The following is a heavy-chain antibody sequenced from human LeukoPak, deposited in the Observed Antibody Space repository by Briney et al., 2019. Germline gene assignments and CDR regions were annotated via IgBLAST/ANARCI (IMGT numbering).Heavy chain of an antibody. J-gene: IGHJ4*02. CDR2: INSDGSST. Sequence: GGSLRLSCAASGFTFSSYCMHWVRQAPGKGLVWVSRINSDGSSTSYADSVKGRFTISRDNAKNTLYLQMNSLRAEDTAVYYCILDFRLWNQRYYFDYWGQGTLVTVSS. CDR3: ILDFRLWNQRYYFDY. V-gene: IGHV3-74*01. D-gene: IGHD1-14*01. CDR1: GFTFSSYC.